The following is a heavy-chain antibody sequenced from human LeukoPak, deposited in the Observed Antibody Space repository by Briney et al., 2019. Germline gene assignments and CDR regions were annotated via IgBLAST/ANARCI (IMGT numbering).Heavy chain of an antibody. J-gene: IGHJ4*02. V-gene: IGHV3-7*01. D-gene: IGHD1-26*01. CDR3: AKGQYSGSTYYFDY. CDR1: GFTFRSYW. Sequence: GGSLRLSCAASGFTFRSYWMSWVRQAPGKGLEWVANIKHDGSEQYYVDSVKGRFTLSRDNPKNSLYLQMNSLRAEDTAVYYCAKGQYSGSTYYFDYWGQGILVIASS. CDR2: IKHDGSEQ.